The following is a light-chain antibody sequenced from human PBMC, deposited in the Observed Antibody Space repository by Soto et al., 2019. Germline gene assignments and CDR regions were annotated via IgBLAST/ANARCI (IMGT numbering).Light chain of an antibody. J-gene: IGKJ4*01. CDR1: QSVSSSY. V-gene: IGKV3-20*01. Sequence: EIVLTQSPGTLSLSPGERATLSCRASQSVSSSYLAWYQQKPGQAPRLLIYGASSRATGIPDRFSGSGSGTDFTLTISRLEPEYFAVYYCQQYVSSPLTFGGGTKVEIK. CDR2: GAS. CDR3: QQYVSSPLT.